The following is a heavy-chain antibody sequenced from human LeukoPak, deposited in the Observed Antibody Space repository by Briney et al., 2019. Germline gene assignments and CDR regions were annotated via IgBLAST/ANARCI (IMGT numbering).Heavy chain of an antibody. V-gene: IGHV4-59*01. CDR3: ARDGGYCSSTNCYDY. CDR1: GGSISSYY. Sequence: PSETLSLTCTVSGGSISSYYWSWIRQPPGKGLEWIGYIYYSGSTNYNPSLKSRVTISVGTSKNQFSLKLRSVTAADTAVYYCARDGGYCSSTNCYDYWGQGTLVTVSS. D-gene: IGHD2-2*03. J-gene: IGHJ4*02. CDR2: IYYSGST.